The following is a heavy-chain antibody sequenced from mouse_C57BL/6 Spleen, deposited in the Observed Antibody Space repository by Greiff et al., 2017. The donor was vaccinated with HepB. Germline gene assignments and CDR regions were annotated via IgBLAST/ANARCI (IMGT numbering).Heavy chain of an antibody. V-gene: IGHV1-82*01. CDR3: AREGGYGSSYGYFDV. CDR2: IYPGDGDT. J-gene: IGHJ1*03. D-gene: IGHD1-1*01. CDR1: GYAFSSSW. Sequence: VQLQQSGPELVKPGASVKISCKASGYAFSSSWMNWVKQRPGKGLEWIGRIYPGDGDTNYNGKFKGKATLTADKSSSTAYMQLSSLTSEDSAVYCCAREGGYGSSYGYFDVWGTGTTVTVSS.